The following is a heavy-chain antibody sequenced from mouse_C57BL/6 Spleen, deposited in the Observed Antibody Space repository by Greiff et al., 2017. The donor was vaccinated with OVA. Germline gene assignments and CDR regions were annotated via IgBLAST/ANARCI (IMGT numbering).Heavy chain of an antibody. Sequence: QVQLQQSGAELVRPGTSVKVSCKASGYAFTNYLIAWVKQRPGQGLEWIGVINPGSGGTNYNEKFKGKATLTADKSSSTAYMQLSSLTSEDSAVYFCARSGDYGGFAYWGQGTLVTVSA. D-gene: IGHD2-4*01. V-gene: IGHV1-54*01. CDR1: GYAFTNYL. CDR2: INPGSGGT. J-gene: IGHJ3*01. CDR3: ARSGDYGGFAY.